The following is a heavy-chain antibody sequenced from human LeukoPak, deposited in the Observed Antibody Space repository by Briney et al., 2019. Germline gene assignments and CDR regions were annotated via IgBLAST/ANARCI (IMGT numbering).Heavy chain of an antibody. CDR1: GFIFSSYA. Sequence: PGGSLRLSCAASGFIFSSYAMSWVRQAPGKGLDWVSVFSGSGGRTYYADSVKGRFTISRDNSKNTLYLQMNSLRAEDTAVYYCAKVEESGGYFDYWGQGTLVTVSS. D-gene: IGHD2-15*01. V-gene: IGHV3-23*01. J-gene: IGHJ4*02. CDR3: AKVEESGGYFDY. CDR2: FSGSGGRT.